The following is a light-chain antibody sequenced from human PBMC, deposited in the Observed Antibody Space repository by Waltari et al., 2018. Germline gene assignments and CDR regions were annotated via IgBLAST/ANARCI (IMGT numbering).Light chain of an antibody. CDR2: DVT. CDR1: RNDVGAYNY. CDR3: SSYTTDSTYV. V-gene: IGLV2-14*03. J-gene: IGLJ1*01. Sequence: QSALTQPASVSGSPGQSITVSCPGTRNDVGAYNYVSWYQQHPGKVPKLMIYDVTKRPSGISYRFSGSKSGNTASLTISGLQAEDEADYYCSSYTTDSTYVFGTGTKVTVL.